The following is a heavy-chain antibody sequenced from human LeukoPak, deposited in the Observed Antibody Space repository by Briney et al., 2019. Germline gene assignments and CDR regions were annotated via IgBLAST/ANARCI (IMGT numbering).Heavy chain of an antibody. CDR2: IYHSGST. Sequence: SETLSLTCAVSGGSISSGGYSWSWIRQPPGKGPEWIGYIYHSGSTYYNPSLKSRVTISVDRSKNQFSLKLSSVTAADTAVYYCARAVHSRTDWFDPWGQGTLVTVSS. CDR1: GGSISSGGYS. D-gene: IGHD6-13*01. J-gene: IGHJ5*02. V-gene: IGHV4-30-2*01. CDR3: ARAVHSRTDWFDP.